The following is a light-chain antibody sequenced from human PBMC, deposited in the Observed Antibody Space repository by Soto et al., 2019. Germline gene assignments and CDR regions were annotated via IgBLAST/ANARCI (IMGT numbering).Light chain of an antibody. Sequence: QSVLTQPPSVSAAPGQKVTISCSGSSSNIGNNYVSWYQQLPGTAPKLLIFENNKRPSGIPDRFSGSKSGTSATLGITGPQTGDGANYYCETGDSSRSPPYLFGPGTKVPAL. CDR1: SSNIGNNY. V-gene: IGLV1-51*02. CDR3: ETGDSSRSPPYL. J-gene: IGLJ1*01. CDR2: ENN.